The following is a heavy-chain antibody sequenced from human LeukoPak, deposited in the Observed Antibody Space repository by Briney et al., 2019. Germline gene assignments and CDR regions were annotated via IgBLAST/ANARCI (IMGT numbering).Heavy chain of an antibody. J-gene: IGHJ4*02. CDR2: IYSSGTT. CDR3: ARGRTGLLDY. CDR1: GFTVSSNY. V-gene: IGHV3-66*01. D-gene: IGHD7-27*01. Sequence: PGGSPRLSCAASGFTVSSNYMSWVRQAPGKGLEWVSVIYSSGTTYYADSVKGRFTISRDNSKNTLHLQMSSLRAEDTALYYCARGRTGLLDYWGQGTLVTVSS.